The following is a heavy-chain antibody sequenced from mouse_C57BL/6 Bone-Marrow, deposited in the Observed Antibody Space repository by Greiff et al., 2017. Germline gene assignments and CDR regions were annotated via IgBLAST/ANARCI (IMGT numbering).Heavy chain of an antibody. CDR2: IWSGGST. CDR1: GFSLTSYG. CDR3: ARILRYYFDY. D-gene: IGHD1-1*01. Sequence: VQRVESGPGLVQPSQSLSITCTVSGFSLTSYGVHWVRQSPGKGLEWLGVIWSGGSTDYNAAFISRLSISKDNSKSQVFFKMNSLQADDTAIYYCARILRYYFDYWGQGTTLTVSS. V-gene: IGHV2-2*01. J-gene: IGHJ2*01.